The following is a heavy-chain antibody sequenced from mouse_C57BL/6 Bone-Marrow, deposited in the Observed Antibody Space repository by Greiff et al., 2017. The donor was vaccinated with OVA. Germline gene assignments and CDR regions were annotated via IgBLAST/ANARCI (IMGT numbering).Heavy chain of an antibody. J-gene: IGHJ1*03. Sequence: QVQLQQPGAELVRPGSSVKLSCKASGYTFTSYWMHWVKQRPIQGLEWIGNIDPSDSETPYNQKFKDKATLTVDKSSSTAYMQLSSLTSEDSAVYYCARRFYGSSAWYFDVWGTGTTVTVSS. CDR1: GYTFTSYW. CDR2: IDPSDSET. CDR3: ARRFYGSSAWYFDV. V-gene: IGHV1-52*01. D-gene: IGHD1-1*01.